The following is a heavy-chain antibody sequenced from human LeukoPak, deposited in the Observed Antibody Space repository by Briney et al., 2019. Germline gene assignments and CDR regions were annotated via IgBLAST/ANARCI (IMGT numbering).Heavy chain of an antibody. V-gene: IGHV3-74*03. CDR3: ARDLDWILFDY. J-gene: IGHJ4*02. CDR2: IRPEGTTT. D-gene: IGHD3-9*01. CDR1: GFTFSTYW. Sequence: GGSLRLSCAASGFTFSTYWMHWVRQAPGKGLVWVARIRPEGTTTAYADSVKGRFTISRDNAKNTLFLRMNSLSAEDTAVYYCARDLDWILFDYWGQGTLVTVSS.